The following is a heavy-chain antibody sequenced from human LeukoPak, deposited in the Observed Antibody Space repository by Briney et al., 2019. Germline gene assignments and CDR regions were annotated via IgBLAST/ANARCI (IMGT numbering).Heavy chain of an antibody. Sequence: GGSLRLSCAASGFTFSDSYMTWIRQAPGKGLEWVSYISNSGSSIYYTDSVKGRFTTSRDNAKSSLYLQMNSLRAEDTAVYYCGRGHWGLDYWGQGALVTVSS. V-gene: IGHV3-11*04. D-gene: IGHD7-27*01. J-gene: IGHJ4*02. CDR1: GFTFSDSY. CDR3: GRGHWGLDY. CDR2: ISNSGSSI.